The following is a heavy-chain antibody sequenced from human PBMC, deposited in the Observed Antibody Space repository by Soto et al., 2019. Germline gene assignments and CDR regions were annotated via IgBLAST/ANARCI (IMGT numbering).Heavy chain of an antibody. J-gene: IGHJ4*02. Sequence: QVQLVESGGGVVQPGRSLRLSCAASGFTFSIYGMHWVRQAPGKGLEWVTVIWYDGSKKYYADSVKGRFTISRDNSKSALSLHKNSLRVEDMAVYSGEMGYACMAAASVYWGQGPLVTVSS. CDR1: GFTFSIYG. V-gene: IGHV3-33*01. CDR2: IWYDGSKK. D-gene: IGHD6-25*01. CDR3: EMGYACMAAASVY.